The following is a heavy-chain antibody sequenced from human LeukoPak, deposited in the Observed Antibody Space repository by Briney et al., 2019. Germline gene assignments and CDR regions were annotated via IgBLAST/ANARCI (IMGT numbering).Heavy chain of an antibody. CDR1: GGSIGSSSYY. Sequence: PSETLSLTCTVSGGSIGSSSYYWGWIRQPPGKGPEWIGSIYYVGDTYHNPSLKSRVTISVDTSKNQFPLKLSSVTAAETAVYYCVRLSGSNYSPVDYWGQGTLVTVSS. CDR3: VRLSGSNYSPVDY. V-gene: IGHV4-39*01. D-gene: IGHD1-26*01. CDR2: IYYVGDT. J-gene: IGHJ4*02.